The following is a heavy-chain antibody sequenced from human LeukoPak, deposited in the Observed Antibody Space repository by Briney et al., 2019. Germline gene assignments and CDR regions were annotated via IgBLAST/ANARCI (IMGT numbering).Heavy chain of an antibody. V-gene: IGHV3-23*03. CDR2: ISSGGVST. Sequence: GGSLRLSCAASGFTVSNYDMSWVRQAPGKGLEWVSSISSGGVSTYYADSVKGRFTISRDNSKNTLFLQMNSLRAEDTAVYSCAKAMWYSSSWYEDYWGQGTLVTVSS. CDR3: AKAMWYSSSWYEDY. D-gene: IGHD6-13*01. CDR1: GFTVSNYD. J-gene: IGHJ4*02.